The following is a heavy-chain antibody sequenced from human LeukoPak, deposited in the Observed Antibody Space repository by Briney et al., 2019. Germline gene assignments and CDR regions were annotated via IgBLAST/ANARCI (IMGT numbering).Heavy chain of an antibody. V-gene: IGHV4-59*08. CDR3: ARLDSSFDY. CDR2: IHYSGST. Sequence: PSETLSLTCTVSGGSISSYYWSWIRQPPGKGLEWIGYIHYSGSTNYNPSLKSRVTISGDTSKNQFSLKLSSVTAADTAVYSCARLDSSFDYWGQGTLVTVSS. CDR1: GGSISSYY. D-gene: IGHD2-2*03. J-gene: IGHJ4*02.